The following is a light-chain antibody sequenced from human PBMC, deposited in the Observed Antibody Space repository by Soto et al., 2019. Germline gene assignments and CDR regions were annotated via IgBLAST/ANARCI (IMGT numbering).Light chain of an antibody. V-gene: IGKV1-39*01. CDR1: QSISNY. CDR3: QQSHSAPLT. CDR2: AAS. J-gene: IGKJ4*01. Sequence: DIQMTQSPSSLSASLLDRVTITCRSSQSISNYLTWYQQKSGKAPKLLIYAASSLQSGVPSRFSVSGSGTDFTLTISSLQPEDFATYYCQQSHSAPLTFGGGTKVDIK.